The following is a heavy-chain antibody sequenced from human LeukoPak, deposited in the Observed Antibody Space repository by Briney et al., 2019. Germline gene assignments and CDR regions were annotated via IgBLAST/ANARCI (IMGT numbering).Heavy chain of an antibody. J-gene: IGHJ4*02. Sequence: QPGRSLRLSCAAYGFTFSSYAMQWVPQAQGKGLERVAVISYDGRNKYYADSVKGRFTISRDNSKNTLYLQMNSLRAEDTAVYYCAREIGAWFGSPRAEYFDYWGQGTLVTVSA. D-gene: IGHD3-10*01. CDR2: ISYDGRNK. CDR1: GFTFSSYA. V-gene: IGHV3-30*04. CDR3: AREIGAWFGSPRAEYFDY.